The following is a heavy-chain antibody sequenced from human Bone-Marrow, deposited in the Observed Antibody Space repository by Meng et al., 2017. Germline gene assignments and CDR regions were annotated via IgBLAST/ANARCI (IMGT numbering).Heavy chain of an antibody. CDR1: GGSFSDYY. J-gene: IGHJ4*02. CDR2: INHSGST. D-gene: IGHD4-11*01. V-gene: IGHV4-34*01. CDR3: ARGPTTMAHDFDY. Sequence: QGPLQQWAAGLLKPSETLSLTCVVSGGSFSDYYWSWIRQPPGKGLEWIGEINHSGSTNYNPSLESRATISVDTSQNNLSLKLSSVTAADLAVYYCARGPTTMAHDFDYWGQGTLVTVSS.